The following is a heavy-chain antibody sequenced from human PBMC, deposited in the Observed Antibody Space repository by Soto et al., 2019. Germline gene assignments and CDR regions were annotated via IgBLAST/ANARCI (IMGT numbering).Heavy chain of an antibody. CDR2: IWYDGSNK. J-gene: IGHJ5*02. CDR3: ARSVPAATWGNWFDP. D-gene: IGHD2-2*01. Sequence: QVQLVESGGGVVQPGRSLRLSCAASGFTFSSYGMHWVRQAPGKGLEWVAVIWYDGSNKYYADSVKGRFTISRDNSKNTLYLQMYSLRAEDTAVYYCARSVPAATWGNWFDPWGQGTLVTVSS. CDR1: GFTFSSYG. V-gene: IGHV3-33*01.